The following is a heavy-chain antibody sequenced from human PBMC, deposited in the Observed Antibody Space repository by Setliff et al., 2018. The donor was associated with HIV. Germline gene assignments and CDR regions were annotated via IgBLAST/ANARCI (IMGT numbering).Heavy chain of an antibody. CDR1: GESLSPYY. CDR2: INHSGSN. Sequence: SETMSLTCAVYGESLSPYYWSWISQPPGKGLEWNGEINHSGSNNYNPSLKRRVTLSVDTSKNQFSLKLTSVTAADAAVYYCARGLGMVESTTPFDFWGQGTLVTVSS. V-gene: IGHV4-34*01. D-gene: IGHD1-26*01. J-gene: IGHJ4*02. CDR3: ARGLGMVESTTPFDF.